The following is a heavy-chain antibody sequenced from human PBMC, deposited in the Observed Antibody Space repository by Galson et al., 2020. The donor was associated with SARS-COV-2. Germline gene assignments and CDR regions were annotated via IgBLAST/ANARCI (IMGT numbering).Heavy chain of an antibody. CDR1: GFTFSSYR. J-gene: IGHJ4*02. D-gene: IGHD7-27*01. V-gene: IGHV3-74*01. Sequence: WGSLRLSCAASGFTFSSYRMHWVRQAPGKGLVWVSRIYSEGSSTSYADSVKGRFTISGDNAKNTLYLQMNRLRAEDTAVYYCARGDMGNDYFDYWGQGTLVTVSS. CDR3: ARGDMGNDYFDY. CDR2: IYSEGSST.